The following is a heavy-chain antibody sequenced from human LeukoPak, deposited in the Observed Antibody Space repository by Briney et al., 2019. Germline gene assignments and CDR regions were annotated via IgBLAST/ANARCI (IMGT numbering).Heavy chain of an antibody. V-gene: IGHV3-7*01. CDR2: IRQDGGEK. Sequence: GGSLRLSCAVSGFTFTDYWMNWVRQAPGKGLEWVASIRQDGGEKSYVDSVKGRFTISRDNAKNTLYLQMNSLRAEDTAVYYCARDSLYYYDSSGYRLGAFDIWGQGTMVTVSS. J-gene: IGHJ3*02. D-gene: IGHD3-22*01. CDR3: ARDSLYYYDSSGYRLGAFDI. CDR1: GFTFTDYW.